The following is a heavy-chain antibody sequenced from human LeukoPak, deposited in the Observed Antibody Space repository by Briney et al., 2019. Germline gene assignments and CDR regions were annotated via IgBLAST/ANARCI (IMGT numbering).Heavy chain of an antibody. CDR1: GGSFSGYY. J-gene: IGHJ4*02. V-gene: IGHV4-34*01. CDR2: INHSGST. Sequence: SETLSLTCAVYGGSFSGYYWSWIRQPPGKGLEWIGEINHSGSTNYNPSLKSRVTISVDTSKNQFSLKLSSVTAADTAVYYCARGYSGYDSIDYWGQGTLATVSS. D-gene: IGHD5-12*01. CDR3: ARGYSGYDSIDY.